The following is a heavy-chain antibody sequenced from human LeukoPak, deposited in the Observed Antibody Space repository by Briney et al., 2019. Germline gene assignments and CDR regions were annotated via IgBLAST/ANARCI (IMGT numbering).Heavy chain of an antibody. D-gene: IGHD3-3*01. CDR2: ISWNSGSI. CDR1: GFTFDDYA. J-gene: IGHJ3*02. V-gene: IGHV3-9*03. Sequence: PGRSLRLSCAASGFTFDDYAMHWVRHAPGKGLEWVSGISWNSGSIGYADSVKGRFTISRDNAKNSLYLQMNSLRAEDMALYYCAKGSLPFGVVNSDAFDIWGQGTMVTVSS. CDR3: AKGSLPFGVVNSDAFDI.